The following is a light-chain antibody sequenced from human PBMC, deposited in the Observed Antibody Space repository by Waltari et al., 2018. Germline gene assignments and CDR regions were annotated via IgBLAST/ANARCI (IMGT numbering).Light chain of an antibody. J-gene: IGLJ3*02. V-gene: IGLV4-69*01. CDR1: SGHSSNV. CDR3: QTGGHGTWV. Sequence: QLVLTQSPSASASLGASVKLTCTLSSGHSSNVIAXXQQQPERGPRFLMKVNSDGSHGKGDAIPDRFSGSSSGAERYLTISSLQSEDEADYYCQTGGHGTWVFGVGTKLTVL. CDR2: VNSDGSH.